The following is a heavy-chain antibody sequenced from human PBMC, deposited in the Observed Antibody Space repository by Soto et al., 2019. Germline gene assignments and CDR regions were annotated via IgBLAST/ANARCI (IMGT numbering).Heavy chain of an antibody. J-gene: IGHJ4*02. D-gene: IGHD6-13*01. Sequence: SDTLFLTCTVSGGSLSSYYWSWIRQPPGKGLEWIGYIYYSGSTNYNPSLKSRVTISVDTSKNQFSLKLSSVTAADTAVYYCARVAAAALMDYWGQGTLVTVSS. CDR3: ARVAAAALMDY. CDR1: GGSLSSYY. CDR2: IYYSGST. V-gene: IGHV4-59*01.